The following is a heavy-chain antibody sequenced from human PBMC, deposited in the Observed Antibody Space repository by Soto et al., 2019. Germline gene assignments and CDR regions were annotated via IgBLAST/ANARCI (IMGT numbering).Heavy chain of an antibody. J-gene: IGHJ4*02. V-gene: IGHV4-59*01. D-gene: IGHD4-17*01. CDR3: ARGGDLSPYYFGY. CDR2: IYYSGST. Sequence: QVQLQESGPGLVKPSETLSLTCTVSGGSISSYYWSWIRQPPGKGLGWIGYIYYSGSTNYNPSLKSRVTISVDTSKNQFSLKLSSVTAADTAVYYCARGGDLSPYYFGYWGQGTLVTVSS. CDR1: GGSISSYY.